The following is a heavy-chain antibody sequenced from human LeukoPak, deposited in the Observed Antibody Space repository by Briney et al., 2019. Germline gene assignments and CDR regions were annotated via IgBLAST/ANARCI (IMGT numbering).Heavy chain of an antibody. Sequence: SETLSLTCTVSGGSVSSSNYYWSWIRQPPGKGLEWVGFFSYNVHSDYNPSLKSRVTISVDTSKNQFSLRLSSVTAADTAIYYCARVSVAATGPDYLGQGTQVTVSS. V-gene: IGHV4-61*01. D-gene: IGHD2-15*01. CDR2: FSYNVHS. J-gene: IGHJ4*02. CDR1: GGSVSSSNYY. CDR3: ARVSVAATGPDY.